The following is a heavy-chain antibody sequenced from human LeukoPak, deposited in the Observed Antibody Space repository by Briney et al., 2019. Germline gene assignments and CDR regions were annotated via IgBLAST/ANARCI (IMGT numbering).Heavy chain of an antibody. Sequence: ASVKVSCKASGYTFSGYYIHWVRQAPGQGLEWMAWINPSNGDTNYAQKFQGRVTMTRDTSISTAHMELSRLRSDDTAVYYCARDQYYYGSGSYSRLYYFDYWGQGTLVTVSS. CDR3: ARDQYYYGSGSYSRLYYFDY. CDR2: INPSNGDT. D-gene: IGHD3-10*01. V-gene: IGHV1-2*02. J-gene: IGHJ4*02. CDR1: GYTFSGYY.